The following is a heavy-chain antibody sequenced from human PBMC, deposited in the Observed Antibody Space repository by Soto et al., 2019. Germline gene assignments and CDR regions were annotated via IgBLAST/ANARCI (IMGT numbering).Heavy chain of an antibody. CDR3: AGNYFHSSASDAPGWFDP. CDR1: GGSISSGGYS. D-gene: IGHD3-22*01. J-gene: IGHJ5*02. V-gene: IGHV4-31*11. CDR2: IYYSGST. Sequence: SETLSLTCAVSGGSISSGGYSWSWIRQHPGKGLEWIGYIYYSGSTYYSPSLDSRVTISVDTSKKQFSLKLSAVTAADTAVYYCAGNYFHSSASDAPGWFDPWGQGSLLTVSS.